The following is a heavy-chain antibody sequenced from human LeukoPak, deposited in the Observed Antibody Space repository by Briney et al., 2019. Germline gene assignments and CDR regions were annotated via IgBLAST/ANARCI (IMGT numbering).Heavy chain of an antibody. CDR3: ARGNSNYSRFYYYYYGMDV. D-gene: IGHD4-11*01. Sequence: GASVKVSCKASGYTFTSYYMHWVRQAPGQGLEWMVIINPCGGSTSYAQKFQGRVTMTRDTSTSTVYMELSSLRSEDTAVYYCARGNSNYSRFYYYYYGMDVWGQGTTVTVSS. V-gene: IGHV1-46*01. CDR2: INPCGGST. J-gene: IGHJ6*02. CDR1: GYTFTSYY.